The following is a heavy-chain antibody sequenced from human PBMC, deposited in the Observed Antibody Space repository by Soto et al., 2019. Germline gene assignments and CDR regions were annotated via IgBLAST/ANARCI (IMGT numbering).Heavy chain of an antibody. J-gene: IGHJ6*03. CDR1: GYTFTGYY. CDR2: INPNSGGT. D-gene: IGHD5-12*01. V-gene: IGHV1-2*04. Sequence: ASVKVSCKASGYTFTGYYMHWVRQAPGQGLEWMGWINPNSGGTNYAQKFQGWVTMTRDTSISTAYMELSRLRSDDTAVYYCARVKREYSGYDYYYYYYMDVWGKGTTVTVSS. CDR3: ARVKREYSGYDYYYYYYMDV.